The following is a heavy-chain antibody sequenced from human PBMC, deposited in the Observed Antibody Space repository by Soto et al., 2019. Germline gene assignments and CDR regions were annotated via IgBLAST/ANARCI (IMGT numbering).Heavy chain of an antibody. CDR3: ARANWNDDPGFDY. J-gene: IGHJ4*02. V-gene: IGHV1-69*02. D-gene: IGHD1-1*01. CDR1: GGTFSSYT. CDR2: IIPILGIA. Sequence: QVQLVQSGAEVKKPGSSVKVSCKASGGTFSSYTISWVRQAPGQGLEWMGRIIPILGIANYAQKFQGRVTITADKSTSTAYMELSSLRSEDTAVYYCARANWNDDPGFDYWCQGTLVTVSS.